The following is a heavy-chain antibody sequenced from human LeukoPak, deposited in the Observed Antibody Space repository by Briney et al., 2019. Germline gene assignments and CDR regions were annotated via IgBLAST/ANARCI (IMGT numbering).Heavy chain of an antibody. J-gene: IGHJ5*02. CDR2: ISSSGSTI. V-gene: IGHV3-11*01. CDR1: GFTFSDYY. Sequence: GGSLRLSCAASGFTFSDYYVSWIRQAPGKGLEWVSYISSSGSTIYYADSVKGRFTISRDNAKNSLYLQMNSLRAEDTAVYYCAREDGSGSYYNWFDPWGQGTLVTVSS. D-gene: IGHD3-10*01. CDR3: AREDGSGSYYNWFDP.